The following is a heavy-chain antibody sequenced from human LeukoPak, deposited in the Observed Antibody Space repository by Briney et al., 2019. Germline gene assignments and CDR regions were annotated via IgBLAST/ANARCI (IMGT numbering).Heavy chain of an antibody. CDR3: ASSQGYYYYGMDV. Sequence: EASVTVSCKASGYTFTSYGISWVRQAPGQGLEWMGWISAYNGNTNYAQKLQGRVTMTTDTSTSTAYMELRSLRSDDTAVYYCASSQGYYYYGMDVWGQGTTVTVSS. J-gene: IGHJ6*02. V-gene: IGHV1-18*01. CDR1: GYTFTSYG. CDR2: ISAYNGNT.